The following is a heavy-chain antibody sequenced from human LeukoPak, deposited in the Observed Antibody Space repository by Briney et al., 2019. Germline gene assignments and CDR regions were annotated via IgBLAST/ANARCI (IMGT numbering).Heavy chain of an antibody. CDR2: FTRNDETT. CDR1: GFTFSNSA. J-gene: IGHJ4*02. CDR3: AKDYSP. Sequence: GGSLRLSCAASGFTFSNSAMSWIRQAPGKGLEWVSGFTRNDETTSYADSVKGRFTISRDNSKNTLYLQMNSLRAEDTAVYYCAKDYSPRGQGTLVTVSS. D-gene: IGHD4-11*01. V-gene: IGHV3-23*01.